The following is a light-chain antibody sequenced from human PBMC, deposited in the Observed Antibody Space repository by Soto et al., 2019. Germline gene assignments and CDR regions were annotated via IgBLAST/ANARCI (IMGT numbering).Light chain of an antibody. CDR2: EVS. CDR1: STDFVSYNR. Sequence: QSVLAQPPSVSGSPGQSVTISCTGTSTDFVSYNRVSWYQQPPGTAPKLMIYEVSKRPSGVPDRFSGSKSGNTASLTISGLQAADEADYYCSLYTSEPAYVHGPGTKATV. J-gene: IGLJ1*01. CDR3: SLYTSEPAYV. V-gene: IGLV2-18*01.